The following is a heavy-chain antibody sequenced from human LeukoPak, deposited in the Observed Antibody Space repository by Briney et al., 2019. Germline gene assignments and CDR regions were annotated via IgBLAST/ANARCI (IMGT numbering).Heavy chain of an antibody. V-gene: IGHV5-51*01. CDR2: IYPGDSDT. CDR3: ARGLGYYDSSGYPY. D-gene: IGHD3-22*01. CDR1: GSNFTSYW. Sequence: HGASLQISCKGSGSNFTSYWIGWVRQLPGKGLEWMGIIYPGDSDTRYSTSFQGQVTISADKSISTAYLQWSSLKASDTAMYYCARGLGYYDSSGYPYWGQGTLVTVSS. J-gene: IGHJ4*02.